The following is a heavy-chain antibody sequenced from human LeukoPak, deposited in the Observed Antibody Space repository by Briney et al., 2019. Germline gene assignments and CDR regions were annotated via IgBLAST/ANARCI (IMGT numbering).Heavy chain of an antibody. CDR2: INPSGGST. Sequence: ASVKVSCKASGCTFTSYSMHWVRQAPGQGLEWMGIINPSGGSTSYAQKFQGRVTITRDTSTSTVYMELSSLRSEDTAVYYCARGYSYGYYFDYWGQGTLVTVSS. V-gene: IGHV1-46*01. D-gene: IGHD5-18*01. J-gene: IGHJ4*02. CDR1: GCTFTSYS. CDR3: ARGYSYGYYFDY.